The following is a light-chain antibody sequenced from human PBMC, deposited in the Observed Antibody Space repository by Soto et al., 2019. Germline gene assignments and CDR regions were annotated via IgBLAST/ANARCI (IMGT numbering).Light chain of an antibody. CDR3: QHRDNWSYI. CDR2: DAS. CDR1: QSVGSN. J-gene: IGKJ2*01. V-gene: IGKV3-11*01. Sequence: EIVMTQSPATLSVSPGERATLSCRASQSVGSNLAWYQQKPGQAPRLLIYDASNRATGIPARFSGSGSGTDYTLTISSLEAEDFAVYYCQHRDNWSYIFGQGTKVEIK.